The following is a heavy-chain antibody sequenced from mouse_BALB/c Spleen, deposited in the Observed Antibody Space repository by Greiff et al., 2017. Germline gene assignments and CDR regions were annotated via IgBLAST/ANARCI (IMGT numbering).Heavy chain of an antibody. D-gene: IGHD1-2*01. V-gene: IGHV3-8*02. CDR3: ARWGTTATYWYFDV. Sequence: DVKLQESGPSLVKPSQTLSLTCSVTGDSITSGYWNWIRKFPGNKLEYMGYISYSGSTYYNPSLKSRISITRDTSKNQYYLQLNSVTTEDTATYYCARWGTTATYWYFDVWGAGTTVTVSS. CDR1: GDSITSGY. J-gene: IGHJ1*01. CDR2: ISYSGST.